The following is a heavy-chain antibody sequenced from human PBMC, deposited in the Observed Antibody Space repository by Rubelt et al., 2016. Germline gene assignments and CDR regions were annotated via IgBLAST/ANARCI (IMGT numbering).Heavy chain of an antibody. Sequence: QVQLVQSGAEVKRPGSSVKVSCKASGGTFSSYAISWVRQAPGQGLEWMGGIIPIFGTANYAQKFQGEDRITADKPKSTAYMELSCLRPKDTAVYYCASLSIFDHTAIVMSDYWGQGTLVTVSS. D-gene: IGHD5-18*01. CDR1: GGTFSSYA. CDR2: IIPIFGTA. CDR3: ASLSIFDHTAIVMSDY. V-gene: IGHV1-69*06. J-gene: IGHJ4*02.